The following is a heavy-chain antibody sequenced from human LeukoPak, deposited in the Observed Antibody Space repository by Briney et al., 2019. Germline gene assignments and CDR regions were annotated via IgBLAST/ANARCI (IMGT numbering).Heavy chain of an antibody. Sequence: ASVKVSCKAFGYILTSYYMHWVRQAPGQGLEWMGIINPIGGSTNYAQTFQDRVTMTRDMSTGTVYMELSSLRSEDTAVYFCARGPSSYYYDSSDYYPHYFDYWGQGTLVTVSS. CDR3: ARGPSSYYYDSSDYYPHYFDY. CDR1: GYILTSYY. D-gene: IGHD3-22*01. CDR2: INPIGGST. V-gene: IGHV1-46*01. J-gene: IGHJ4*02.